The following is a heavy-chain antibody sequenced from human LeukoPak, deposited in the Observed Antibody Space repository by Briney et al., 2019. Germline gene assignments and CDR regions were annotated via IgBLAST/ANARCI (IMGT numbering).Heavy chain of an antibody. D-gene: IGHD2-15*01. Sequence: PGGSLRLSCAASGFTFSSYAMHWVRQAPGKGLEWVAVISYDGSNKYYADSVKGRFTTSRDNSKNTLYLQMNSLRAEDTAVYYCARDRLRYCSGGSCSVDYWGQGTLVTVSS. J-gene: IGHJ4*02. CDR2: ISYDGSNK. CDR1: GFTFSSYA. CDR3: ARDRLRYCSGGSCSVDY. V-gene: IGHV3-30*04.